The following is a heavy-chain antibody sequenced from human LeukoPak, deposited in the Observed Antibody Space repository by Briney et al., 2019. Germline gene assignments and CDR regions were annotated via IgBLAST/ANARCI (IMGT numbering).Heavy chain of an antibody. CDR2: IDPSDSYT. V-gene: IGHV5-10-1*01. Sequence: GKSLKISCKGSGYSFTSYWISWVRQMPGKGLEWMGRIDPSDSYTNYSPSFQGHVTISADKSISTAYLQWSSLKASDTAMYYCARETDQLGYCSSTSCYLYWFDPWGQGTLVTVSS. CDR1: GYSFTSYW. J-gene: IGHJ5*02. CDR3: ARETDQLGYCSSTSCYLYWFDP. D-gene: IGHD2-2*01.